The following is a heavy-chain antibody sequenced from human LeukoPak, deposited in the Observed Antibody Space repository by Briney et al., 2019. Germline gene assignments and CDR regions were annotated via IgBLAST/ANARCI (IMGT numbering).Heavy chain of an antibody. CDR3: ARDPGHDTSNYGGLDF. Sequence: ASVKVSCKASGYSFADYYMHWVRQAPGQGREWMGWIKPNSGGTRSAQKFQGRVTLTRDTSIDTVYLELSSLKSDDTAVYCARDPGHDTSNYGGLDFWGQGTLVTVSS. V-gene: IGHV1-2*02. D-gene: IGHD4-11*01. CDR2: IKPNSGGT. CDR1: GYSFADYY. J-gene: IGHJ4*02.